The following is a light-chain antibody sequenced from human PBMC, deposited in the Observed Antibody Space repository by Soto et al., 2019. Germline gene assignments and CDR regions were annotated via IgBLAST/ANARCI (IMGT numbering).Light chain of an antibody. CDR2: GNS. CDR3: QSYDSSLSGSV. V-gene: IGLV1-40*01. CDR1: SSNIGAGYD. Sequence: QAVVTQPPSVSGAPGQRVTISCTGSSSNIGAGYDVHWYQQLPGTAPKLLIYGNSNRPSGVPDRFSGSKSGTSASLAITGLRAEDEGDYYCQSYDSSLSGSVFGGGTKLTVL. J-gene: IGLJ2*01.